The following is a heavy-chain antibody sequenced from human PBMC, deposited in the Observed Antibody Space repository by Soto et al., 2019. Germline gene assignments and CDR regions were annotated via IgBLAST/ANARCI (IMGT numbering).Heavy chain of an antibody. CDR1: GFTFSSYS. D-gene: IGHD2-2*01. CDR3: ARDGAKLLYNWFDP. V-gene: IGHV3-21*01. Sequence: SLRLSCAASGFTFSSYSMNWVRQAPGKGLEWVSSISSSSSYIYYADSVKGRFTISRDNAKNSLYLQMNSLRAEDTAVYYCARDGAKLLYNWFDPWGQGTLVTVSS. J-gene: IGHJ5*02. CDR2: ISSSSSYI.